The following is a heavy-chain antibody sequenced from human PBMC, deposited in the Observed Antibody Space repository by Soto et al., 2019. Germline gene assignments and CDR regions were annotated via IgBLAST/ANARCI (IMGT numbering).Heavy chain of an antibody. J-gene: IGHJ6*03. D-gene: IGHD2-15*01. Sequence: QVQLVESGGGVVQPGRSLRLSCAASGFTFSSYGMHWVRQAPGKGLEWVAVIWYDGSNKYYADSAKGRFTISRDNSKNTLYLQMNSLRAEDTAVYYCARDPEEVDYYYYYYMDVWGKGTTVTVSS. CDR2: IWYDGSNK. V-gene: IGHV3-33*01. CDR3: ARDPEEVDYYYYYYMDV. CDR1: GFTFSSYG.